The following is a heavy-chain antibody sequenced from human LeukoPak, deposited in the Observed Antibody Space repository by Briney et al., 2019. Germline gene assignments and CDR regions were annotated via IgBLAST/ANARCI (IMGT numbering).Heavy chain of an antibody. CDR2: ISYDGSNK. D-gene: IGHD6-19*01. J-gene: IGHJ4*02. V-gene: IGHV3-30*18. CDR1: GFTFSSYG. CDR3: AKDGRSSGWSSFDY. Sequence: QAGGSLRLSCAASGFTFSSYGMHWVRQAPGKGLEWVAAISYDGSNKYYADSVKGRFTISRDNSKNTLYLQMNSLRAEDTAVYYCAKDGRSSGWSSFDYWGQGTLVTVSS.